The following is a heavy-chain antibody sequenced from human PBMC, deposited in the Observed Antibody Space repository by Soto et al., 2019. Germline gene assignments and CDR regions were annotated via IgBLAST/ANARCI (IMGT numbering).Heavy chain of an antibody. CDR2: INGGGDDS. D-gene: IGHD3-3*01. CDR1: GFTFSNYA. V-gene: IGHV3-23*01. CDR3: AKNGPLGGNYEAFDY. J-gene: IGHJ4*01. Sequence: GGSLRLSCTASGFTFSNYAMSRVRQAPGKGLEWVSLINGGGDDSHYVDSVKGRFTISRDNSKNTLSLQMNSLRAEDAAVYYCAKNGPLGGNYEAFDYWGLGILVTVSS.